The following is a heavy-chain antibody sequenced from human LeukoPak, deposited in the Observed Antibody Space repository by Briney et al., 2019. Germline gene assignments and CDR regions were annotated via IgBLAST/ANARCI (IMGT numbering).Heavy chain of an antibody. CDR3: VRLRGSNYSPVEN. V-gene: IGHV4-39*01. J-gene: IGHJ4*02. D-gene: IGHD1-26*01. Sequence: SETLSLTCTVSGGSVSSSSYYWGWIRQLPGKGPEWIGSIYYVGDTYHNPSLKSRVTISVDTSKNQFSLKLRSVTAAETAVYYCVRLRGSNYSPVENWGQGTLVTVSS. CDR2: IYYVGDT. CDR1: GGSVSSSSYY.